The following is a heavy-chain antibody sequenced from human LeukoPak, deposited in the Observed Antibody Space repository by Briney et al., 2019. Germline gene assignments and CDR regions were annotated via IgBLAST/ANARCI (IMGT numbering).Heavy chain of an antibody. Sequence: ASVKVSCKASGYTFTSYYMHWVRQAPGQGLEWMGLINPSGGSTIYAQRFQDRVTMTRDTSTSTVYMELRSLRSEDTAVYYCAREKTTPGTGPLDAFDIWGQGTMVTVSS. V-gene: IGHV1-46*01. CDR2: INPSGGST. CDR1: GYTFTSYY. D-gene: IGHD1-1*01. J-gene: IGHJ3*02. CDR3: AREKTTPGTGPLDAFDI.